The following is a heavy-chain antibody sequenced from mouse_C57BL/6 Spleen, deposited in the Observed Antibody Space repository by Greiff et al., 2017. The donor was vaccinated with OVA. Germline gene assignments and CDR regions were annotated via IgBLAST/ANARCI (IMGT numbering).Heavy chain of an antibody. D-gene: IGHD1-1*01. J-gene: IGHJ3*01. CDR2: IDPETGGT. CDR1: GYTFTDYE. CDR3: TSPDYYGSSPAWFAD. Sequence: QVQLQQSGAELVRPGASVTLSCKASGYTFTDYEMHWVKQTPVHGLEWIGAIDPETGGTAYNQKFKGKAILTADKSSSTAYMELRSLTSEDSAVYYCTSPDYYGSSPAWFADWGQGTLVTVSA. V-gene: IGHV1-15*01.